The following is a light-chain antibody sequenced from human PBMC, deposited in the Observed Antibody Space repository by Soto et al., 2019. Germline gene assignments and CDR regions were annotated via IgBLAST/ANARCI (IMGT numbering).Light chain of an antibody. CDR1: QSISSY. J-gene: IGKJ1*01. V-gene: IGKV1-39*01. Sequence: IQVTQSPSSLSASVGDRVTITCRASQSISSYLNWYQQKPGKAPKLLIYAASSLQSGVPSRFSGSGSGTEFTLTISSLQSEDSAVYYCQQYNNWPPWTFGQGTKVDIK. CDR2: AAS. CDR3: QQYNNWPPWT.